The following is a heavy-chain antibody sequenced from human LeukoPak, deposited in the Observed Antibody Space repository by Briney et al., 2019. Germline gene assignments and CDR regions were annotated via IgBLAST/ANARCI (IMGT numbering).Heavy chain of an antibody. CDR3: ARHPPIRPRDYYYYGMDV. CDR1: VGTFSSYA. D-gene: IGHD5-24*01. J-gene: IGHJ6*02. Sequence: EGSAHVTCLASVGTFSSYAISWVRQAAGQGGDWLGRSIQILGLANHAQQFQRRVTITADKPTSTAYMELRSLKSEDTAVYYCARHPPIRPRDYYYYGMDVWGQGTTLTVSS. CDR2: SIQILGLA. V-gene: IGHV1-69*04.